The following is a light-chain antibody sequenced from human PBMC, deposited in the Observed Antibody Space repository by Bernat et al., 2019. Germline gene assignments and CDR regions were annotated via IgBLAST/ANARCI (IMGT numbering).Light chain of an antibody. CDR3: GSYISSRSDV. CDR2: DGT. V-gene: IGLV2-14*03. CDR1: SSDVGGYNS. Sequence: QAALTQPASVSGSPGQSITISCTTPSSDVGGYNSVSWYQQHPGKAPKLIIYDGTNRPSGVSHRFSGSKSGNTASLTISGLQPEDEANYYCGSYISSRSDVFGSGTKVTVL. J-gene: IGLJ1*01.